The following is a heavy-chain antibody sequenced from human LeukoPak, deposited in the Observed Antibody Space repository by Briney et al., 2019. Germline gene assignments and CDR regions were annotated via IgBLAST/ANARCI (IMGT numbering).Heavy chain of an antibody. D-gene: IGHD3-22*01. CDR1: GFTFSSYG. CDR3: ARDPDSSGYYPDWYFDL. V-gene: IGHV3-48*02. Sequence: GGSLRLSCAASGFTFSSYGMNWVRQAPGKGLEWVSYISSSSSTIYYADSVKGRFTISRDNAKNSLYLQMNSLRDEDTAVYYCARDPDSSGYYPDWYFDLWGRGALVTVSS. CDR2: ISSSSSTI. J-gene: IGHJ2*01.